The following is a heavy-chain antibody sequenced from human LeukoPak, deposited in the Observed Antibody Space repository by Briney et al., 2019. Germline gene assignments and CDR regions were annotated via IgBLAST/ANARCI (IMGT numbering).Heavy chain of an antibody. D-gene: IGHD5-24*01. V-gene: IGHV3-21*01. CDR2: ISSSSSYI. CDR1: GFTFSSYS. CDR3: ARDLGMATTYD. J-gene: IGHJ4*01. Sequence: GGSLRLSCAASGFTFSSYSMNWVRQAPGKGLEWVSSISSSSSYIYYADSVKGRFTISRDNAKISLYLQMNSLRAEDTAVYYCARDLGMATTYDWGHGTLVTASS.